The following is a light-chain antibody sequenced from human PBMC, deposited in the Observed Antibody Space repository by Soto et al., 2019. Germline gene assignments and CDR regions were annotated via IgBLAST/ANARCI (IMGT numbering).Light chain of an antibody. CDR1: QSISTN. Sequence: EIVMTQSPPTLSVSPGERATLSCRASQSISTNVAWFQQKPGQAPSLLIFRASIRASGVPARFSGSRSGPEFTLTISSLQPDDFATYYCQQYNSYYTFGQGTKVDIK. J-gene: IGKJ1*01. CDR3: QQYNSYYT. CDR2: RAS. V-gene: IGKV3-15*01.